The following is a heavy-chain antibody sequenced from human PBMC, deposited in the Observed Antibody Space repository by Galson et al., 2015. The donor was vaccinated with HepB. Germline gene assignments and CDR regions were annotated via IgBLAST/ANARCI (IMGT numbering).Heavy chain of an antibody. V-gene: IGHV2-5*02. CDR2: IYWDDTK. Sequence: PALVKPPQTLTLTCSLSGLSISASGEGVGWIRQPPGKALEWLSLIYWDDTKRYRPSLENRLTITKDTSKNQVVLTMTNMDPVDTGTYYCAKLGNSFFEYWGQGTPVTVSS. J-gene: IGHJ4*02. CDR3: AKLGNSFFEY. CDR1: GLSISASGEG. D-gene: IGHD4-23*01.